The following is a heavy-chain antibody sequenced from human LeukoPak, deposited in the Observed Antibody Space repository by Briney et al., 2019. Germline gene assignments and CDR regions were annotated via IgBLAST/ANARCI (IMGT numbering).Heavy chain of an antibody. D-gene: IGHD3-10*01. J-gene: IGHJ4*02. CDR2: ISYTGST. CDR3: ARHFTVGGNCYFGH. CDR1: SDSIPSPY. Sequence: PSETLSLTCTVSSDSIPSPYWSWIRQSPGKGLEWIAFISYTGSTRYNPSFKSRVTVSIDTSKNQFSLRLTSVTAADTAVYYCARHFTVGGNCYFGHWDQGTPVTVSS. V-gene: IGHV4-59*08.